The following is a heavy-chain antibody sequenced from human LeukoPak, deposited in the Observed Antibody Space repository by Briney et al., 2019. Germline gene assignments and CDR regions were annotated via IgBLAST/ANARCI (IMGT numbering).Heavy chain of an antibody. J-gene: IGHJ6*03. D-gene: IGHD6-6*01. Sequence: KPSETLSLTCTVSGGSISSYYWSWIRQPPGKGLEWIGYIYYSGSTNYNPSLKSRVTISVDTSKNQFSLKLSSVTAADTAVYYCASSSVNYYYYYMDVWGKGTTVTVSS. CDR2: IYYSGST. CDR3: ASSSVNYYYYYMDV. CDR1: GGSISSYY. V-gene: IGHV4-59*01.